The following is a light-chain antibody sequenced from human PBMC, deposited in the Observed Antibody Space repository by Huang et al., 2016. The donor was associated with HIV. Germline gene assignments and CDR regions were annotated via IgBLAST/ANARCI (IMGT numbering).Light chain of an antibody. J-gene: IGKJ1*01. CDR1: QCISTW. CDR3: QQYNSFPWT. V-gene: IGKV1-5*01. CDR2: EAS. Sequence: DIQMTQSFATLSASVGDRIIIACRASQCISTWLAWYQQKPGRAPNLLIYEASTLESGVPSRFSGVGSGTYFTLTISGLEPDDFATYYCQQYNSFPWTFGQGTKVEV.